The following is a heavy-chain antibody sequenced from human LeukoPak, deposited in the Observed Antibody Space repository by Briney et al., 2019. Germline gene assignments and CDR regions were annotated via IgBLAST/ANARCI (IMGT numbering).Heavy chain of an antibody. CDR2: IYYSGSI. J-gene: IGHJ4*02. V-gene: IGHV4-59*11. Sequence: SETLSLTCTVSGGSISSHYWSWIRQPPGKGLEWIGYIYYSGSINYNPSLKSRVTISVDTSKNQFSLKLSSVTAADTAVYYCARSSGYSERGYFDYWGQGTLVTVSS. CDR1: GGSISSHY. CDR3: ARSSGYSERGYFDY. D-gene: IGHD2-15*01.